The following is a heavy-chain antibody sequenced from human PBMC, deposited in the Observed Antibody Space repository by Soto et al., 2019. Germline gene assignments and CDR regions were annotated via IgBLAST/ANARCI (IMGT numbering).Heavy chain of an antibody. Sequence: GGSLRLSCTTSGFTFGDYGMSWVRQAPGKGLEWVGLIKSKAFGGTTEYAASVKGRFIISRDDSKSIAYLQMNSLKTEDTAMYYCARVGVSSTWAPVYWGQGTMVTVSS. J-gene: IGHJ4*02. CDR3: ARVGVSSTWAPVY. D-gene: IGHD6-13*01. CDR2: IKSKAFGGTT. CDR1: GFTFGDYG. V-gene: IGHV3-49*04.